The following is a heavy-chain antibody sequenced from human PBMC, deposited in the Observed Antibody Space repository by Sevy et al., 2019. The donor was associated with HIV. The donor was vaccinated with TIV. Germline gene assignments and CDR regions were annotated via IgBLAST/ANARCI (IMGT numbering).Heavy chain of an antibody. CDR3: ARRYCSGASCWNAFDI. CDR1: GFTFSSYS. D-gene: IGHD2-15*01. V-gene: IGHV3-21*04. CDR2: TSTSSSYM. J-gene: IGHJ3*02. Sequence: GGSLRLSCAASGFTFSSYSMYWVRQAPGKGLEWVASTSTSSSYMYHADSVKGRFTISRDNAKNSLFLQMNSLRAEDTAFYYCARRYCSGASCWNAFDIWGQGTMVTVSS.